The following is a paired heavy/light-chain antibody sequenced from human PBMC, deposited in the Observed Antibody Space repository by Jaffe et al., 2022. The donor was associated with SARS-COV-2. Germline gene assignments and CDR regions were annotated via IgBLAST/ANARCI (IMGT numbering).Heavy chain of an antibody. Sequence: EVKLEESGGGPVKPGGSLRLSCAASGFSFRNAWMSWVRQAPGKGLEWVGRIKSRSDGGTTDFATPVKGRFTISRDDSRSRVFLQMNSLKIEDTGVYYCTSAPWGIANHHRDYGLDVWGQGTTVGVSS. D-gene: IGHD6-13*01. V-gene: IGHV3-15*01. J-gene: IGHJ6*02. CDR2: IKSRSDGGTT. CDR1: GFSFRNAW. CDR3: TSAPWGIANHHRDYGLDV.
Light chain of an antibody. Sequence: DIQMTQSPSSLSASVGDRVTFTCRASQDIRNELDWYQQKPGKAPKRLIYGAAILQSGVPSRFSGSGYGTEFTLTINSLQPEDFATYYCLQHNGYPLTFGGGTKVE. J-gene: IGKJ4*01. CDR3: LQHNGYPLT. CDR2: GAA. CDR1: QDIRNE. V-gene: IGKV1-17*01.